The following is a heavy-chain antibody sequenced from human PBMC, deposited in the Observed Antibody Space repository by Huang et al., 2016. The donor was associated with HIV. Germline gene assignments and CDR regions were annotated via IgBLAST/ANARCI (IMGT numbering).Heavy chain of an antibody. D-gene: IGHD2-2*01. CDR3: ARHMDCSSSSCLAGGHERGPFDM. J-gene: IGHJ3*02. CDR1: GGSISSSSYY. CDR2: IYYSGST. Sequence: QLQLQESGPGLVKPSETLSLTCSVSGGSISSSSYYWGWIRQPPGKGLEWIGSIYYSGSTFYNPYLRSRSTISVDTSKNQFSLRLSSVTAADTSVYYCARHMDCSSSSCLAGGHERGPFDMWGQGTMVTVSS. V-gene: IGHV4-39*01.